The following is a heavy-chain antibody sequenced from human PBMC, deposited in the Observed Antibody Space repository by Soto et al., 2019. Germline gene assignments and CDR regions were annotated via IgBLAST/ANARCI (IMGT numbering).Heavy chain of an antibody. V-gene: IGHV3-21*01. D-gene: IGHD3-22*01. CDR3: ARVVDYYDPYYIYGTDV. Sequence: EVQLVESGGGLVKPGGSLRLSCAASGFTCSYYSMNWVRQAPGKALEWVSSISNSSSYISYPDSVTGLFNISRHDAKHSLFLQTTSPRAEDTAVYYCARVVDYYDPYYIYGTDVWGQGTTVTVS. CDR1: GFTCSYYS. CDR2: ISNSSSYI. J-gene: IGHJ6*02.